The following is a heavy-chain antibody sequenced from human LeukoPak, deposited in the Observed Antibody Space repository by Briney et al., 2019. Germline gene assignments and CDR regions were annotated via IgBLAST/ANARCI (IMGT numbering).Heavy chain of an antibody. J-gene: IGHJ4*02. CDR3: AREYGGFDY. CDR2: ISSSSSYI. D-gene: IGHD4-23*01. Sequence: GGSLRLSCAAPGFIFSSYSMNWVRQAPGKGLEWVSSISSSSSYIDYADSVTGRFTISRDNAKNSLYLRMNSLRAEDTAVYYCAREYGGFDYWGQGTLVTVSS. CDR1: GFIFSSYS. V-gene: IGHV3-21*01.